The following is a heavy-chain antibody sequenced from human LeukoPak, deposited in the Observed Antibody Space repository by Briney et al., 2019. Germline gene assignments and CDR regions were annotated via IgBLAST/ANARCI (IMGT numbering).Heavy chain of an antibody. CDR3: TRVVPYARGARCFDP. CDR1: GFTFGDYA. J-gene: IGHJ5*02. D-gene: IGHD2-2*01. CDR2: IRSKAYGGTT. V-gene: IGHV3-49*03. Sequence: GGSLRLSCTASGFTFGDYAMRWFRQAPGKGLEWVGFIRSKAYGGTTEYAASVKGRFTISRDDSESIAYLQMNSLKTEDTAVYYCTRVVPYARGARCFDPWGQGTLVTVSS.